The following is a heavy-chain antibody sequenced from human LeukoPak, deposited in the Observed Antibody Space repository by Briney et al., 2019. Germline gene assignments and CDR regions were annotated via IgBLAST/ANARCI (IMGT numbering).Heavy chain of an antibody. CDR1: GFTFSSYS. D-gene: IGHD2-2*01. J-gene: IGHJ6*03. CDR3: ASLYCSSTSCSYYYYYYMDV. V-gene: IGHV3-48*01. Sequence: PGGSLRLSCAASGFTFSSYSMNWVRQAPGKGLEWVSYISSSSSTIYYADSVKGRFTISRDNAKNSLYLQMNSLRAEDTAVYYCASLYCSSTSCSYYYYYYMDVWGKGTTVTVSS. CDR2: ISSSSSTI.